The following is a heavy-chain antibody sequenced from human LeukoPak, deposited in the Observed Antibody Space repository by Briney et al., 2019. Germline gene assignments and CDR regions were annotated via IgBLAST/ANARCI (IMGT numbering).Heavy chain of an antibody. D-gene: IGHD2-21*02. CDR1: GFTVSSNL. Sequence: GGSLRLSRAASGFTVSSNLMNWVRQAPGKGLEWVSIIYGGNIIYYADSVKGRFTISRDNAKNTLYLQMNSLRAEDTAVYYCSRDSLSSCGGDCYSGLDVWGQGTTVTVSS. CDR2: IYGGNII. V-gene: IGHV3-66*01. CDR3: SRDSLSSCGGDCYSGLDV. J-gene: IGHJ6*02.